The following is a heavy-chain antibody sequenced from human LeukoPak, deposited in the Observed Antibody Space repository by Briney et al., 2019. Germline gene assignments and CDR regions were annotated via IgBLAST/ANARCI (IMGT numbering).Heavy chain of an antibody. Sequence: GGSLRLSCAASGFTFSSYGMHWVRQAPGKGLEWVAVIWYDGSNKYYADSVKGRFTISRDNSKNTLYLQMNSLRAEDTAVYYCARDRLREGTTPEWGENWFDPWGQGTLVTVSS. D-gene: IGHD3-3*01. CDR2: IWYDGSNK. CDR1: GFTFSSYG. V-gene: IGHV3-33*01. J-gene: IGHJ5*02. CDR3: ARDRLREGTTPEWGENWFDP.